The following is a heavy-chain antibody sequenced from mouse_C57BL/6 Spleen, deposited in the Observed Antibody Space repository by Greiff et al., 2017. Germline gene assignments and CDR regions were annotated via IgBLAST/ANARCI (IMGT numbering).Heavy chain of an antibody. CDR1: GFTFSSYA. V-gene: IGHV5-4*01. Sequence: EVQLVESGGGLVKPGGSLKLSCAASGFTFSSYAMSWVRQTPEKRLEWVATISDGGSYTYYPDNVKGRFTISRDNAKNNLYLQMSHLKSEDTAMYYCARGGVVAKDYAMDYWGQGTSVTVSS. D-gene: IGHD1-1*01. CDR2: ISDGGSYT. J-gene: IGHJ4*01. CDR3: ARGGVVAKDYAMDY.